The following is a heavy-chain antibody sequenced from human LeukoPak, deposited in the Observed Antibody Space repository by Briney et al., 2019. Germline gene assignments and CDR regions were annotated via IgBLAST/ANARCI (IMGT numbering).Heavy chain of an antibody. CDR3: ARGGVRPGWVFTDYHYYYMDV. CDR2: MNPNSGNT. CDR1: GYTFTSYD. D-gene: IGHD3-22*01. Sequence: GASVKVSCKASGYTFTSYDINWVRQATGQGLEWMGWMNPNSGNTGYAQKFQGRVTMTRNTSISTAYMELSSLRSEDTAVYYCARGGVRPGWVFTDYHYYYMDVWGKGTTVTISS. J-gene: IGHJ6*03. V-gene: IGHV1-8*01.